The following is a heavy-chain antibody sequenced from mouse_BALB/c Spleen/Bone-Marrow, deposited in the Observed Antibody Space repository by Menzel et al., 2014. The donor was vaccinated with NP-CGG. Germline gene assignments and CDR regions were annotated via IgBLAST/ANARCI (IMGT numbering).Heavy chain of an antibody. CDR2: IDPYNGGT. D-gene: IGHD2-10*02. V-gene: IGHV1S135*01. CDR3: AREEYGRGFAY. J-gene: IGHJ3*01. CDR1: GYAFTSYN. Sequence: VQLQRPGPELVKPGASVKVSCKASGYAFTSYNMHWVKQSHGKSLEWIGYIDPYNGGTNYNQKFKGKATLTVDKSSSTAYMHLNSLTSEDSAVYYCAREEYGRGFAYWGQGTLVTVSA.